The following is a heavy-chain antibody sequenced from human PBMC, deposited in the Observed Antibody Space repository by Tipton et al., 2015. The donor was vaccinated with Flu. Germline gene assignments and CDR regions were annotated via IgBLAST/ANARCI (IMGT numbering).Heavy chain of an antibody. J-gene: IGHJ1*01. Sequence: LRLSCTVTGGSISSHYWSWIRQPPGKGLEWIGYIHLRGSTNYSPSLKSRVSLSADTTKSQISLKLTSVTAADTAVYYCARDGDYGDEYFLYWGQGTLVTVSS. CDR3: ARDGDYGDEYFLY. D-gene: IGHD4-17*01. CDR1: GGSISSHY. V-gene: IGHV4-59*11. CDR2: IHLRGST.